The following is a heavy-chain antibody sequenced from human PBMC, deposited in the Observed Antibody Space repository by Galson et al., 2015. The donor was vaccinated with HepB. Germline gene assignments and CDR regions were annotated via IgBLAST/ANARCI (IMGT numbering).Heavy chain of an antibody. CDR3: ARTLLGYCSSTSCPGYWFDP. V-gene: IGHV1-18*01. Sequence: SVKVSCKASGYTFTSYGISWVRQAPGQGLEWMGWISAYNGNTNYAQKLQGRVTMTTDTSTSTAYMELRSLRSDDTAVYYCARTLLGYCSSTSCPGYWFDPWGQGTLVTVSS. J-gene: IGHJ5*02. D-gene: IGHD2-2*01. CDR2: ISAYNGNT. CDR1: GYTFTSYG.